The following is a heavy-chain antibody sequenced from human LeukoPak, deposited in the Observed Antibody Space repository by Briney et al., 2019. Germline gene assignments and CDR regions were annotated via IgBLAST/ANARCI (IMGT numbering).Heavy chain of an antibody. CDR3: ARSDWFDP. Sequence: PGGSLRLSCAGSRFTFSSYWMHWVRQAPGKGLVWVSRIGGDGSSTTFADSVKGRFTISRDNAKNTLYLQMNSLRAEDTAVYYCARSDWFDPWGQGTLVTVSS. V-gene: IGHV3-74*01. CDR2: IGGDGSST. CDR1: RFTFSSYW. J-gene: IGHJ5*02.